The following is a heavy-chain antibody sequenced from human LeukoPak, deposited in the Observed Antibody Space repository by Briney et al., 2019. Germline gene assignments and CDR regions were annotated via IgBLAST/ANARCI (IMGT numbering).Heavy chain of an antibody. V-gene: IGHV3-9*01. CDR3: AKETHSTMVPGYAFDI. CDR2: ISWNSGKI. Sequence: PGRSLRLSCAASGFTFDDYAIHWVRQAPGKGLEWVSGISWNSGKIVYADSVKGRFTISRDNAKNSMYLQMDSLRAEDTALYYCAKETHSTMVPGYAFDIWGQGTMVTVSS. CDR1: GFTFDDYA. J-gene: IGHJ3*02. D-gene: IGHD2-8*01.